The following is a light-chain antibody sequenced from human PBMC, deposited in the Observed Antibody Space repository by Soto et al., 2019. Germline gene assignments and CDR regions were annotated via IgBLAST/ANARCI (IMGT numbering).Light chain of an antibody. CDR1: QSISSW. V-gene: IGKV1-5*03. CDR3: QQYNSKPYT. Sequence: DIQMTQSPSTLSASVGDRVTITCRASQSISSWLAWYQQKPGKAPNLLIYKASRLESGVPSRFSGSGSGTEFTLTISSLQPDDFATYYCQQYNSKPYTFGRGTKLEIK. J-gene: IGKJ2*01. CDR2: KAS.